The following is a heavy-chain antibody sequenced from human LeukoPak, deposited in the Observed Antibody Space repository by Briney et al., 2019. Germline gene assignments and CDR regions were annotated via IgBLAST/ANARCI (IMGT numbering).Heavy chain of an antibody. CDR2: IYYSGST. D-gene: IGHD3-10*01. Sequence: SETLSLTCAVSGGSISSHYWSWIRQPPGKGLEWIGYIYYSGSTNYNPSLKSRVTISVDTSKNQFPLKLSSVTAADTAVYYCARDVYGSGSYLDYWGQGTLVTVSS. CDR3: ARDVYGSGSYLDY. V-gene: IGHV4-59*11. J-gene: IGHJ4*02. CDR1: GGSISSHY.